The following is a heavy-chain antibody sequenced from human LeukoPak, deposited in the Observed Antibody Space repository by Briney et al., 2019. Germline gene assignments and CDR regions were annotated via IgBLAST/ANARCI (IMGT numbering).Heavy chain of an antibody. J-gene: IGHJ5*02. Sequence: SETLSLTCAAYGGSFSGVYWSWIRQPPGEGLEWIGEINQSGSTNYNPSLKSRLTISVDTSKRQFSLKLTSVTDADTAVYYCARGRNYFDSSGYNFVWFDPWGQGTLVTVSS. CDR3: ARGRNYFDSSGYNFVWFDP. CDR1: GGSFSGVY. D-gene: IGHD3-22*01. V-gene: IGHV4-34*01. CDR2: INQSGST.